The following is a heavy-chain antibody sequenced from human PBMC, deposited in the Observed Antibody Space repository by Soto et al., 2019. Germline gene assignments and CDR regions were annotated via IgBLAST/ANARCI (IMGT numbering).Heavy chain of an antibody. D-gene: IGHD3-22*01. CDR3: AREPTEYYYDSSGTGTYFDY. J-gene: IGHJ4*02. Sequence: PSETLSLTCAVYGGSFSGYYWSWIRQPPGQGLAWIGEINHSGSTNYNPSLKSRVTISVDTSKNQFSLKLSSVTAADTAVYYCAREPTEYYYDSSGTGTYFDYWGQGTLVTVSS. CDR2: INHSGST. CDR1: GGSFSGYY. V-gene: IGHV4-34*01.